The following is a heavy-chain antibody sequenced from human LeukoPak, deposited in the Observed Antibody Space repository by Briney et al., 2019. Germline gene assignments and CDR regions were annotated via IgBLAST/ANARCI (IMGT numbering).Heavy chain of an antibody. V-gene: IGHV4-34*01. CDR2: INHSGST. CDR1: GGSFSGYY. CDR3: ARGTVTTDY. J-gene: IGHJ4*02. D-gene: IGHD4-17*01. Sequence: SETLSLTCAVYGGSFSGYYWSWIRQPPGKGLEWIGEINHSGSTNYDPSLKSRVTISVDTSKNQFSLKLSSVTAADTAVYYCARGTVTTDYWGQGTLVTVSS.